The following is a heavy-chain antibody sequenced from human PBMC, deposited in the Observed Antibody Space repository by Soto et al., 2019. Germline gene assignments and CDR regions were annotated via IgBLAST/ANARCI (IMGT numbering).Heavy chain of an antibody. CDR2: IWYDGSNK. J-gene: IGHJ6*02. V-gene: IGHV3-33*01. CDR1: WLTFSSFG. D-gene: IGHD4-17*01. CDR3: ARDPPSATVNNWGYGIDV. Sequence: LRLPCGASWLTFSSFGMHRVRQAPGKGLGWVADIWYDGSNKYYADSVNGRFTITRDNSKNTMYLQMHSLRAEDTAAYYCARDPPSATVNNWGYGIDVWGQGTTVTVSS.